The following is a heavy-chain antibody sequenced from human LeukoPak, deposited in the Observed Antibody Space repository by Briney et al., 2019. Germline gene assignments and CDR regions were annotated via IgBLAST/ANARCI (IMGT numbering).Heavy chain of an antibody. Sequence: SEALSLTCTVSGGSISSYYWSWIRQPPGKGLEWIGYIYYSGSTNYNPSLKSRVTISVDTSKNQFSLKLSSVTAADTAVYYCARGLGLERLAWGKPRNYGMDVWGQGTTVTVSS. J-gene: IGHJ6*02. D-gene: IGHD1-1*01. CDR1: GGSISSYY. CDR3: ARGLGLERLAWGKPRNYGMDV. V-gene: IGHV4-59*01. CDR2: IYYSGST.